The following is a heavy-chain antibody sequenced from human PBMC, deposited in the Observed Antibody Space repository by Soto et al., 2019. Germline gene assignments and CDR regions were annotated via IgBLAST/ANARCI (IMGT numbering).Heavy chain of an antibody. CDR3: AREPATAKPEGVDF. V-gene: IGHV1-2*02. J-gene: IGHJ4*02. CDR1: GYTFSDYY. CDR2: INPNSGGT. Sequence: ASMKVSCKASGYTFSDYYIHWVLQAPGQGLEWMGWINPNSGGTKYAPKFQGGVTMTRDTSITTAYMELSRLRSGDTAVYYCAREPATAKPEGVDFWGQGTLVTAPQ. D-gene: IGHD1-1*01.